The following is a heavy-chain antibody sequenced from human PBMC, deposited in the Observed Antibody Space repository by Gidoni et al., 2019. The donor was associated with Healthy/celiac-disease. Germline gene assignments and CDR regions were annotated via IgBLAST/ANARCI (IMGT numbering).Heavy chain of an antibody. CDR3: ARHSRQIRFLEWFNWFDP. V-gene: IGHV4-39*01. J-gene: IGHJ5*02. Sequence: QLQLQESGPGLVKPSETLSLNCTVSGGSISSSSYYWGWIRQPPGKGLEWIGSIYYSGSTYYNPSLKSRVTISVDTSKNQFSLKLSSVTAADTAVYYCARHSRQIRFLEWFNWFDPWGQGTLVTVSS. CDR2: IYYSGST. D-gene: IGHD3-3*01. CDR1: GGSISSSSYY.